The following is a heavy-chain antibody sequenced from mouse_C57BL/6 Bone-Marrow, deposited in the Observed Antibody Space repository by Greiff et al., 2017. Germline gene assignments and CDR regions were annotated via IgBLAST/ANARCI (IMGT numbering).Heavy chain of an antibody. CDR3: ATTMVTTEAWFTY. Sequence: EVKLMESGPELVKPGASVKISCKASGYTFTDYYMNWVKQSHGKSLEWIGDINPNNGGTCYNQKFKGKATLTVAQSSSTAYMELRSLTSEDSAVXYCATTMVTTEAWFTYRGQGTLVTVSA. J-gene: IGHJ3*01. D-gene: IGHD2-2*01. CDR2: INPNNGGT. V-gene: IGHV1-26*01. CDR1: GYTFTDYY.